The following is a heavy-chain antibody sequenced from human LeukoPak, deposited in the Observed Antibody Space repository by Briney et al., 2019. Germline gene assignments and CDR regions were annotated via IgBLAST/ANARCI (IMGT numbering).Heavy chain of an antibody. CDR1: GGSVSSYY. V-gene: IGHV4-59*02. Sequence: SETLSLTCTVSGGSVSSYYWSWIRQPPGKGLEWIGYIYYSGSTNYNPSLKSRVTISVDTSKNQFSLKLSSVTAADTAVYYCARDREIAVAGTGFDYRGQGTLVTVSS. CDR2: IYYSGST. J-gene: IGHJ4*02. CDR3: ARDREIAVAGTGFDY. D-gene: IGHD6-19*01.